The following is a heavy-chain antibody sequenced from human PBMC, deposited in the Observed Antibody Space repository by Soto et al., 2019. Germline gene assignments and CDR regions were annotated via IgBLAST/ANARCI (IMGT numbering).Heavy chain of an antibody. CDR3: ARAGCGPPYYYMGV. J-gene: IGHJ6*03. V-gene: IGHV4-59*01. CDR2: LYYTGST. Sequence: SETLSLTCTVSGGSISSYYWSWIRQPPGKGLEWIGYLYYTGSTNYNPSLKSRVTISVDTSKNQFSLKLSSVTAADTAVYYCARAGCGPPYYYMGVWGKGTTVTVSS. CDR1: GGSISSYY.